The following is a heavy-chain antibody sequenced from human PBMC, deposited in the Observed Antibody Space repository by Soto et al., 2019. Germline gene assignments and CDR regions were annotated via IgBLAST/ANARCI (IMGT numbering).Heavy chain of an antibody. Sequence: SETLSLTCTVSGGSISSGGYYWSWIRQHPGKGLEWIGYIYYSGSTYYSPSLKSRVTISVDTSKNQFSLKLSSVTAADTAVYYWARDPGGRAAHPRDGSGTHYYYGMDVWGQGTTVTVSS. CDR1: GGSISSGGYY. D-gene: IGHD3-10*01. CDR3: ARDPGGRAAHPRDGSGTHYYYGMDV. V-gene: IGHV4-31*03. CDR2: IYYSGST. J-gene: IGHJ6*02.